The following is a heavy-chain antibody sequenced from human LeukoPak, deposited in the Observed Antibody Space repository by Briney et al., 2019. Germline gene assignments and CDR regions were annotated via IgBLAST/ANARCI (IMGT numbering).Heavy chain of an antibody. Sequence: GGSLRLSCTASRFTINCYSMNWVRQAPGKGLEWVSSISTSSSYIYYADSVKGRFTISRNNPKNSLYLQMNSLRAEDTAVYYCARNRGDPSYFDYWGQGTLVTVSS. J-gene: IGHJ4*02. CDR2: ISTSSSYI. CDR1: RFTINCYS. D-gene: IGHD4-17*01. CDR3: ARNRGDPSYFDY. V-gene: IGHV3-21*01.